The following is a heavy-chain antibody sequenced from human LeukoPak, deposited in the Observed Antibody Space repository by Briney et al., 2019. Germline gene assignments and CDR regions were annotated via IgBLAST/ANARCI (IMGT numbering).Heavy chain of an antibody. D-gene: IGHD3-3*01. CDR1: GGSISSGSYY. V-gene: IGHV4-61*02. J-gene: IGHJ5*02. CDR2: IYTSGST. CDR3: ARDRSFWSWFDP. Sequence: SETLSLTCTVSGGSISSGSYYWSWIRQPAGKGLEWIGRIYTSGSTNYNPSLKSRVTMSVDTSKNQFSLKLNSVTAADMAMYYCARDRSFWSWFDPWGQGILVTVSS.